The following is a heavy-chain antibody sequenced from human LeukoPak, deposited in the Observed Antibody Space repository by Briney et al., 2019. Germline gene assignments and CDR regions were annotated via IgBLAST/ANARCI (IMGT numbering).Heavy chain of an antibody. CDR1: GYTFTSYD. Sequence: ASVKVSCKTSGYTFTSYDLNWVRQAPGQGLEWMGWITAYNGNTNYAQKLQGRVTMTTDTSTSTAYMELRSLRSDDTAVYYCARGVVYNWFDPWGQGTLVTVSS. V-gene: IGHV1-18*01. J-gene: IGHJ5*02. CDR2: ITAYNGNT. D-gene: IGHD2-15*01. CDR3: ARGVVYNWFDP.